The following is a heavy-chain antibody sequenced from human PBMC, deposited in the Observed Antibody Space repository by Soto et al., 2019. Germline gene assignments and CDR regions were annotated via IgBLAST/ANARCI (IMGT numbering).Heavy chain of an antibody. CDR2: IDYSGTI. D-gene: IGHD3-3*01. J-gene: IGHJ4*02. Sequence: PSETLSLTCNASGGSISSSPYAWGWIRQSPGKGLEWIGTIDYSGTIYYNPSLKSRITISVDTSKNQISLRLSSVTAADTAVYYCARHVHNQGYEYYFDPWGQGTLVTVSS. CDR3: ARHVHNQGYEYYFDP. CDR1: GGSISSSPYA. V-gene: IGHV4-39*01.